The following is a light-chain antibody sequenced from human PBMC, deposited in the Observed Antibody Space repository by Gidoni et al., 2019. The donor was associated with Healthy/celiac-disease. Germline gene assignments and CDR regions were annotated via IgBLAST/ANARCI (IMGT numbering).Light chain of an antibody. CDR3: SSYTSSSTPYV. CDR2: EVS. V-gene: IGLV2-14*01. CDR1: SSDVGGYNY. J-gene: IGLJ1*01. Sequence: QSALTPPASVSGAPGQSVPISCPGTSSDVGGYNYVSWYQQHPGKAPKLMIYEVSNRPSGVSNRFSGSKSGNTASLTISGLQAEDEADYYCSSYTSSSTPYVFGTGTKVTVL.